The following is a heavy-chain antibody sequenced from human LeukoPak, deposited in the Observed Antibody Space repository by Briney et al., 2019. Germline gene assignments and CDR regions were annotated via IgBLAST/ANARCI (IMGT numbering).Heavy chain of an antibody. D-gene: IGHD2-2*01. J-gene: IGHJ4*02. Sequence: NASETLSLTCTVSGGSISTYYWTWIRQPPGKGLEWIGYISYSGSTNYNPSLKSRVTFSVDTSKSQFSLKLRSVTAADTAVYYCARDRGCNSTSCYSGYFDYWGQGNLVTVSS. CDR1: GGSISTYY. CDR2: ISYSGST. CDR3: ARDRGCNSTSCYSGYFDY. V-gene: IGHV4-59*01.